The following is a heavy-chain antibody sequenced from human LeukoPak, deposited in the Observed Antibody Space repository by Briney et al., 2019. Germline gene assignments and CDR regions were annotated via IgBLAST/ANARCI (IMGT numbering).Heavy chain of an antibody. CDR3: ARAVNPPAYFVFMDV. Sequence: GGSLRLSCAASGFTFSSYSMNWVRQAPGKGLEWVSSISSSSSYIYYADSVKGRFTISRDNAKNSLYLQMSSLRAEDTAVYYCARAVNPPAYFVFMDVWGKGTTVTVSS. D-gene: IGHD2/OR15-2a*01. CDR2: ISSSSSYI. J-gene: IGHJ6*04. V-gene: IGHV3-21*01. CDR1: GFTFSSYS.